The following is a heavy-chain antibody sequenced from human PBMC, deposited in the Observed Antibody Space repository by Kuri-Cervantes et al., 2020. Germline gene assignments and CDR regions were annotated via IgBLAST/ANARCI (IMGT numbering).Heavy chain of an antibody. Sequence: GESLKISCAASGFTFSSYWMHWVRQAPGKGLVWVSRINSDGSSTNYADSVKGRFTISRDNSKNTLYLQMNSLRAEDTAVYYCARERGSFYPSLDYWGQGTLVTVSS. D-gene: IGHD5/OR15-5a*01. J-gene: IGHJ4*02. CDR2: INSDGSST. CDR3: ARERGSFYPSLDY. V-gene: IGHV3-74*01. CDR1: GFTFSSYW.